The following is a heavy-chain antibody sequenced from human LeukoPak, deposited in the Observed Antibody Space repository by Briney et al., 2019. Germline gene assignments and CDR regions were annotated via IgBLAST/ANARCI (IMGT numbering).Heavy chain of an antibody. V-gene: IGHV3-21*01. CDR1: GFTFSSYS. Sequence: GGSLRLSCAASGFTFSSYSMNWVRQAPGKGLEWVSSISSSSSYIYYADSVKGRFTISRDNAKNSLYLQMYSLRAEDTAVYYCARVRSGSPALIGYWGQGTLVTVSS. J-gene: IGHJ4*02. CDR3: ARVRSGSPALIGY. CDR2: ISSSSSYI. D-gene: IGHD1-26*01.